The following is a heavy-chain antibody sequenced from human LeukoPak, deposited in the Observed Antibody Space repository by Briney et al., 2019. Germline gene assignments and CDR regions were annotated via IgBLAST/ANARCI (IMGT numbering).Heavy chain of an antibody. CDR1: GGSISSGGYS. CDR2: IYHSGST. D-gene: IGHD3-16*02. J-gene: IGHJ3*02. V-gene: IGHV4-30-2*01. Sequence: PSETLSLTCAVSGGSISSGGYSWSWIRQPPGKGLEWIGYIYHSGSTCYNPSLKSRVTISVDRSKDQFSLKLSSVTAADTAVYYCARGGYDYVWGSYHLGAFDIWGQGTMVTVSS. CDR3: ARGGYDYVWGSYHLGAFDI.